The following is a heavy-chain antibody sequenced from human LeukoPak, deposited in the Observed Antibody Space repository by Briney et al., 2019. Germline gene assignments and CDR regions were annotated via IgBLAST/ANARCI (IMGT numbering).Heavy chain of an antibody. CDR2: VSVSGGSI. CDR3: AKDGGYDIPHINWFDP. Sequence: PGGSLRLSCAASGFTFTTYAMSWVRQAPGKGLEWVSGVSVSGGSIYYADSVKGRFTISRDNSKNSVYLQRNSLRAEDTAIYYCAKDGGYDIPHINWFDPWGQGTLVTVSS. V-gene: IGHV3-23*01. J-gene: IGHJ5*02. CDR1: GFTFTTYA. D-gene: IGHD5-12*01.